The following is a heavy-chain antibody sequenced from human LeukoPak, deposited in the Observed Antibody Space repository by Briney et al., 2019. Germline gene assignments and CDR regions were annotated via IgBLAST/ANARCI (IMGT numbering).Heavy chain of an antibody. CDR3: ARLYGNYQNYFDY. D-gene: IGHD1-7*01. Sequence: SETLSLTCTVSGDSMSSYYWSWIRQPAGKGLEWIGRLSRGMTDYNPSLKSRVSMSLDTSKNHFSLELTSVTAADTAVYYCARLYGNYQNYFDYWGQGTLVTVSS. CDR1: GDSMSSYY. V-gene: IGHV4-4*07. CDR2: LSRGMT. J-gene: IGHJ4*02.